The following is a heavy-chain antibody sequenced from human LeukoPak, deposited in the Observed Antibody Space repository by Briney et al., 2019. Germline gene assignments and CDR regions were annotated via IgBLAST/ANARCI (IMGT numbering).Heavy chain of an antibody. D-gene: IGHD3-16*01. Sequence: ASVKVSCKASEYTFTDYYIHWVRQAPGQGLEWMGWINPNSGATNYAQKFQGRVTMTTDTSISTAYQDLGRLRTDDTAVYYCARNGGFDNWFDPWGPGTLVAVSS. CDR2: INPNSGAT. CDR1: EYTFTDYY. J-gene: IGHJ5*02. CDR3: ARNGGFDNWFDP. V-gene: IGHV1-2*02.